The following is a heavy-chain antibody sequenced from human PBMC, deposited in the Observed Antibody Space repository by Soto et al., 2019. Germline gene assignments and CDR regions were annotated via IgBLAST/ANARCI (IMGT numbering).Heavy chain of an antibody. J-gene: IGHJ4*02. Sequence: QVQLQQWGAGLLKPSETLSLTCAVYGGSFSGYYWSWIRQPPGKGLEWIGEINHSGSTNYNPSLKSRVTISVDTSENQFSLKLSSVTAADTAVYYCARGGGITGALDYWGQGTLVTVSS. CDR2: INHSGST. CDR1: GGSFSGYY. D-gene: IGHD1-20*01. V-gene: IGHV4-34*01. CDR3: ARGGGITGALDY.